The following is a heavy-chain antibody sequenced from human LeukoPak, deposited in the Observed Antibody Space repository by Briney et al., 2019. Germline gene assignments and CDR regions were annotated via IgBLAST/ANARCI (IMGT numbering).Heavy chain of an antibody. CDR1: RYALTEVS. J-gene: IGHJ4*02. V-gene: IGHV1-24*01. CDR3: ATEGGRDGYSFDY. D-gene: IGHD5-24*01. Sequence: ASVKVSCKVSRYALTEVSMHWVRQAPGKGLEWMGGFDPESDETSYAQTFQGRVTMTEDTSIDTAYIELSSLRSEDTAVYYCATEGGRDGYSFDYWGQGTLVTVSS. CDR2: FDPESDET.